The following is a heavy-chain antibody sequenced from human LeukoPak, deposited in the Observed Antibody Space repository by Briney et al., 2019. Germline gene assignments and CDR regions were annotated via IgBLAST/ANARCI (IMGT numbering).Heavy chain of an antibody. CDR3: ARDSDGSSWYSFRFDP. J-gene: IGHJ5*02. CDR1: GGSISSYY. D-gene: IGHD6-13*01. Sequence: PPETLSLTCTVSGGSISSYYWSWIRQPPGKGLEWIGYIYYSGSTNYNPSLKSRVTISVDTSKNQFSLKLSSVTAADTAVYYCARDSDGSSWYSFRFDPWGQGTLVTVSS. CDR2: IYYSGST. V-gene: IGHV4-59*01.